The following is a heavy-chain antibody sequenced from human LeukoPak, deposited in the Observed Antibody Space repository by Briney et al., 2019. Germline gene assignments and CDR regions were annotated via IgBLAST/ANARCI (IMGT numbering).Heavy chain of an antibody. Sequence: SETLSLTCSVSGGSIGSSSYCWGWIRQPPGKGLEWIGTICYSGSTFYNPSLKSRVTLSVDTSKNQFSLKLSSVTAADTVVHYCARTENYIPEDCFDPWGQGTLVTVSS. CDR2: ICYSGST. V-gene: IGHV4-39*01. D-gene: IGHD5-24*01. CDR1: GGSIGSSSYC. CDR3: ARTENYIPEDCFDP. J-gene: IGHJ5*02.